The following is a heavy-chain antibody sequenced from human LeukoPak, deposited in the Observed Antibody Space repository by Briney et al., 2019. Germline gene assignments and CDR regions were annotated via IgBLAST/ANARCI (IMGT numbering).Heavy chain of an antibody. CDR1: GGSFSVFY. CDR2: INHSGST. Sequence: SETLSLTCAVYGGSFSVFYWSWIPQPPGKGLEWIGEINHSGSTNYNPSLKCRVTISVDTSKNQFSLMLSSVTAADTAVYFCARGIVNTAVAGTFGYWGQGTLVTVSS. D-gene: IGHD6-19*01. V-gene: IGHV4-34*01. CDR3: ARGIVNTAVAGTFGY. J-gene: IGHJ4*02.